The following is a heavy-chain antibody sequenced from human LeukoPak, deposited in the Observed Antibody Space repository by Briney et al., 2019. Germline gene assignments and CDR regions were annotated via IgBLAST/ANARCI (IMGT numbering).Heavy chain of an antibody. CDR1: GFTFSSYG. J-gene: IGHJ4*02. CDR2: IWYDGSNK. Sequence: GGSLRLSCAASGFTFSSYGMHWVRQAPGKGLEWVAVIWYDGSNKYYADSVKGRFTISRDNSKNTLYLQMNSLRAEDTAVYYCARDSLEWELTYYFDYWGQGTLVTVSS. V-gene: IGHV3-33*01. CDR3: ARDSLEWELTYYFDY. D-gene: IGHD1-26*01.